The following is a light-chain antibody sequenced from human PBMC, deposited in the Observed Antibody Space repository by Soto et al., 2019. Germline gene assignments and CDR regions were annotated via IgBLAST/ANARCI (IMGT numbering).Light chain of an antibody. CDR2: GGS. CDR1: QGISTN. Sequence: EIVMTQSPATLSVSPGERATLSCRASQGISTNLAWYQQKPGQAPRLLIYGGSIRATGIPARISGSGSGTNFRLTISSLQSEDFAVYYCQHYHNWPPWTFGQGTKVEVK. CDR3: QHYHNWPPWT. V-gene: IGKV3-15*01. J-gene: IGKJ1*01.